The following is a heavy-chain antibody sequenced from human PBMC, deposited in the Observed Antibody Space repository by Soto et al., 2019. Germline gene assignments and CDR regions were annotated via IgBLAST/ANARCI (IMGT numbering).Heavy chain of an antibody. CDR3: AKETIQVGGPNHFDY. CDR2: ISWDGLAQ. Sequence: VQLVESGGGVVQPGRSLKLLCAASGFTFSRYGMHWVRQAPGMGLEWVAVISWDGLAQYYGDSVKGRFTISRDNSQSTLYLQMNSLRTEDTAIYYCAKETIQVGGPNHFDYWGQGVLVTVSS. V-gene: IGHV3-30*18. D-gene: IGHD1-1*01. CDR1: GFTFSRYG. J-gene: IGHJ4*02.